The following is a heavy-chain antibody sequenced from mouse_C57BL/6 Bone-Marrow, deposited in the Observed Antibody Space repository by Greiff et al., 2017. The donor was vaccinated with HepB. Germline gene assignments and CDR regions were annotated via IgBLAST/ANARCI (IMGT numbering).Heavy chain of an antibody. CDR2: IYPGDGDT. CDR1: GYAFSSSW. CDR3: ARGGLRAMDD. Sequence: QVQLKQSGPELVKPGASVKISCKASGYAFSSSWMNWVKQRPGKGLEWIGRIYPGDGDTNYNGKFKGKATLTADKSSSTAYMQLSSLTSEDSAVYFCARGGLRAMDDWGKGTSVTVAS. D-gene: IGHD1-2*01. V-gene: IGHV1-82*01. J-gene: IGHJ4*01.